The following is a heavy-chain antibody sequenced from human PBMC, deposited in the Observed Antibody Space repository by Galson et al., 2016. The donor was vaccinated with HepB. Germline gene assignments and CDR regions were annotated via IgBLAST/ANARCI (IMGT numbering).Heavy chain of an antibody. J-gene: IGHJ3*02. V-gene: IGHV3-23*01. CDR3: AKDRASVPDAFDI. CDR1: GFTFSSYW. CDR2: IAGSTGVT. D-gene: IGHD2-2*01. Sequence: SLRLSCAASGFTFSSYWMNWVRQAPGKGLEWVSSIAGSTGVTYYADTVRGRFTISRDNSKNTLYLQMKSLRAEDTALYYCAKDRASVPDAFDIWGQGTVVTVSS.